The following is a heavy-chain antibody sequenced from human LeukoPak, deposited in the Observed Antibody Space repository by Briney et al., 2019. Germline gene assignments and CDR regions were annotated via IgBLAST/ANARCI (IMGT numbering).Heavy chain of an antibody. CDR3: AKAPGVQLWFFDY. D-gene: IGHD5-18*01. CDR2: ISSSSSTI. V-gene: IGHV3-48*01. J-gene: IGHJ4*02. Sequence: GGSLRLSCAASGFTFSSYSMNWVRQAPGKGLEWVSYISSSSSTIYYADSVKGRFTISRDNAKNSLYLQMNSLRAEDTAVYYCAKAPGVQLWFFDYWGQGTLVTVSS. CDR1: GFTFSSYS.